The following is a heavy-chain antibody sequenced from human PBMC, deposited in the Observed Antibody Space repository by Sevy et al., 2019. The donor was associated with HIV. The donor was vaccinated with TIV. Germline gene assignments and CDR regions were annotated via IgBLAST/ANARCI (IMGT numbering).Heavy chain of an antibody. CDR1: AFTFSSYD. J-gene: IGHJ3*01. V-gene: IGHV3-13*01. D-gene: IGHD6-13*01. Sequence: GGSLRLSCAATAFTFSSYDMHWVRLVAGKGLEWVSSIGLSGDTYFAGSVKGRFTISRDNVKNYLYLQMSSLRAGDTAVYYCARETAADAFDVWGQGTFVTVSS. CDR2: IGLSGDT. CDR3: ARETAADAFDV.